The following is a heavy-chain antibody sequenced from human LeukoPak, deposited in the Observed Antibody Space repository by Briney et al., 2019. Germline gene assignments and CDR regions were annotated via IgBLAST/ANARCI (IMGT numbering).Heavy chain of an antibody. J-gene: IGHJ3*02. CDR2: IWYGGSNK. CDR3: AKDIVVVPAAIWAFDI. V-gene: IGHV3-30*02. Sequence: GGSLRLPCAASGFTFSSYGMHWVRQAPGKGLEWVAVIWYGGSNKYYADSVKGRFTISRDNSKNTLYLQMNSLRAEDTAVYYCAKDIVVVPAAIWAFDIWGQGTMVTVSS. CDR1: GFTFSSYG. D-gene: IGHD2-2*01.